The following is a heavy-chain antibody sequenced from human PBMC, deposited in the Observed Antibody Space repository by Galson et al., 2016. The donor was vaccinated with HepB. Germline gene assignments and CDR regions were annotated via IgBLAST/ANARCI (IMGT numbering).Heavy chain of an antibody. CDR3: ASNNRG. V-gene: IGHV3-7*03. Sequence: SLRLSCAASGFTFSTSWMSWVRQAPGKGLEYVATISDDGNEKYYVDSVRGRFTISRDNAKNSLDLQMNSLRVDDTAVYYCASNNRGWGQGTLVTVSS. D-gene: IGHD3-10*01. CDR2: ISDDGNEK. CDR1: GFTFSTSW. J-gene: IGHJ1*01.